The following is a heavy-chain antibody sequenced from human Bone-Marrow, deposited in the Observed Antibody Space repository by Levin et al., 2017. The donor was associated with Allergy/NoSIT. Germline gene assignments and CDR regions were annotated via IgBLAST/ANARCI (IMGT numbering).Heavy chain of an antibody. CDR2: IKNDGSST. CDR1: GFTFSTYG. Sequence: GGSLRLSCAASGFTFSTYGMNWVRQAPGKGLAWVSGIKNDGSSTNYADSVKGRFTISRDNANNMVYLQMNSLRAEDTAVFYCARTRQYNSGWFAAFDIWGQGTKVTVSS. V-gene: IGHV3-74*01. CDR3: ARTRQYNSGWFAAFDI. D-gene: IGHD6-13*01. J-gene: IGHJ3*02.